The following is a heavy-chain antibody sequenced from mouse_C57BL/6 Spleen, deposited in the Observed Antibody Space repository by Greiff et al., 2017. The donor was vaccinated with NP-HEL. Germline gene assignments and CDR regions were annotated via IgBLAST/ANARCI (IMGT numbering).Heavy chain of an antibody. CDR3: ARSEYRYFDV. CDR1: GYAFSSSW. CDR2: IYPGDGDT. Sequence: VQLQQSGPELVKPGASVKISRKASGYAFSSSWMNWVKQRPGTGLEWVGRIYPGDGDTNYNGKVKGKATMTADKSSSTAYMQLSSLTSEDSAVYFCARSEYRYFDVWGTGTTVTVSS. V-gene: IGHV1-82*01. D-gene: IGHD2-10*02. J-gene: IGHJ1*03.